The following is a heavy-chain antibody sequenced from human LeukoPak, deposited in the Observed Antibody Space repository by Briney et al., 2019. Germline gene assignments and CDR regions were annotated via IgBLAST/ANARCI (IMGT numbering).Heavy chain of an antibody. Sequence: SVKVSCKASGFTFPSSAMQWVRQARGQRLEWIGWIVVGSGNTNYAQKFQERVTITRDMSTSTAYMELSSLRSEDTAVYYCAALYSSTLEDHWGQGTLVTVSS. CDR3: AALYSSTLEDH. CDR1: GFTFPSSA. J-gene: IGHJ4*02. V-gene: IGHV1-58*02. D-gene: IGHD6-13*01. CDR2: IVVGSGNT.